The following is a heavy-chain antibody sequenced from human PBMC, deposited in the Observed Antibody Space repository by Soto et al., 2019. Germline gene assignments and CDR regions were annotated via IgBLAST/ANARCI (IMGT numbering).Heavy chain of an antibody. CDR1: GGSFSGYY. CDR2: INHSGST. V-gene: IGHV4-34*01. D-gene: IGHD3-10*01. CDR3: ARGPRDYGSGSYYNSYFDY. Sequence: SETLSLTCAVYGGSFSGYYWSWIRQPPGKGLEWIGEINHSGSTNYNPSLKSRVTISVDTSKNQFSLKLSSVTAADTAVYYCARGPRDYGSGSYYNSYFDYWGQGTLVTVS. J-gene: IGHJ4*02.